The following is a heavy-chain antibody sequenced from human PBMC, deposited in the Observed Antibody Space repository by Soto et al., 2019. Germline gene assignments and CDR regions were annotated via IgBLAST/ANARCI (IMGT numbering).Heavy chain of an antibody. CDR2: ISGSGDSA. J-gene: IGHJ6*02. CDR1: GFTFSRHA. Sequence: EVQLLESGGGLVQPGGSLRLSCAASGFTFSRHAMSWVRQAPGKGLEWVSAISGSGDSAYHADSVKGRFTISRDNSKNTLDLQMNSLRAEETALYYCAKAGGSTWDYGMDVWGQGTTVTVSS. CDR3: AKAGGSTWDYGMDV. V-gene: IGHV3-23*01. D-gene: IGHD2-15*01.